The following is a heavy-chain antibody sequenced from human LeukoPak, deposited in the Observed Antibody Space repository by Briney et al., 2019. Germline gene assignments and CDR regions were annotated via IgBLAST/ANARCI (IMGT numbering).Heavy chain of an antibody. CDR1: GGSVSSGDYY. D-gene: IGHD3-9*01. Sequence: SQTLSLTCTVSGGSVSSGDYYWSWIRQPQGKGLEWIGSIYYSGSTYYNPSLKSRVTVSVDTSKNQFSLKLSSVTAADTAVYYCAREDILTGYYSFDYWGQGTLVTVSS. J-gene: IGHJ4*02. V-gene: IGHV4-39*07. CDR3: AREDILTGYYSFDY. CDR2: IYYSGST.